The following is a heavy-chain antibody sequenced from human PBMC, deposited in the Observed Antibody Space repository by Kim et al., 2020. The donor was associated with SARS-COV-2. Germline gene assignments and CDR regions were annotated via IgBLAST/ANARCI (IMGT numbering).Heavy chain of an antibody. Sequence: GGSLRLSCAASGFTFSSYAMSWVRQAPGKGLEWVSAISGSGGSTYYAYSVQGRFTISRDNSKNTLYLQMNSLRAEDTAVYYCASSFSQVVVVPAADYWGQGTLVTVSS. CDR3: ASSFSQVVVVPAADY. V-gene: IGHV3-23*01. CDR1: GFTFSSYA. D-gene: IGHD2-2*01. J-gene: IGHJ4*02. CDR2: ISGSGGST.